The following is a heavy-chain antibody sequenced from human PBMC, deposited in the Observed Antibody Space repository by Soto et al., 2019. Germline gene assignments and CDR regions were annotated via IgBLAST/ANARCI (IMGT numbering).Heavy chain of an antibody. CDR1: GFTFSTYA. D-gene: IGHD6-13*01. J-gene: IGHJ6*02. V-gene: IGHV3-30-3*01. CDR2: ISDDGNTR. CDR3: ASSEQQLDYGMDV. Sequence: GGSLRLSCVASGFTFSTYAMNWVRQAPGKGLEWVAVISDDGNTRFYADSVKGRFTISRDSPKNTLYLQMNSLRAEDTAVYYCASSEQQLDYGMDVWGQGTTVTVSS.